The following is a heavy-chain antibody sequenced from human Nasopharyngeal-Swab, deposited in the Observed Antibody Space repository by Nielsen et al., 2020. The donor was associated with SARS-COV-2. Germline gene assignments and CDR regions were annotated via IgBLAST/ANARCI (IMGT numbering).Heavy chain of an antibody. J-gene: IGHJ4*02. Sequence: WIRQPPGKALEWLALIYWNDDKRYSPSLKSRLTITKDTSKNQVVLTMTNMDPVDTATYYCAHRGGYCSSTSCSTAFEFVVEYYFDYWGQGTLVTVSS. CDR3: AHRGGYCSSTSCSTAFEFVVEYYFDY. D-gene: IGHD2-2*02. V-gene: IGHV2-5*01. CDR2: IYWNDDK.